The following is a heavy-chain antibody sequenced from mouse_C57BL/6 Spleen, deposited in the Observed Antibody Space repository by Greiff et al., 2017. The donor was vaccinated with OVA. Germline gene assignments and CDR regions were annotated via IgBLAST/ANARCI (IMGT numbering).Heavy chain of an antibody. CDR3: ARNGGTTVVATRAWFAY. CDR2: IDPNSGGT. D-gene: IGHD1-1*01. Sequence: VQLQQPGAELVKPGASVKLSCKASGYTFTSYWMHWVKQRPGRGLEWIGRIDPNSGGTKYNEKFKSKATLTVDKPSSTAYMQLSSLTSEDSAVYYCARNGGTTVVATRAWFAYWGQGTLVTVSA. CDR1: GYTFTSYW. J-gene: IGHJ3*01. V-gene: IGHV1-72*01.